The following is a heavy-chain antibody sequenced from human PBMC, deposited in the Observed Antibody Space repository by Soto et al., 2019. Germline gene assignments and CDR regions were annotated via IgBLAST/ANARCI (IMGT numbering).Heavy chain of an antibody. Sequence: SETLSLTCTVSGGSISSGGYYWSWIRQHPGKGLEWIGYIYYSGSTYYNPSLKSRVTISVDTSKNQFSLKLSSVTAADTAVYYCARGHPPYDILILAHFDYWGQGTLVTVSS. V-gene: IGHV4-31*03. CDR3: ARGHPPYDILILAHFDY. CDR2: IYYSGST. J-gene: IGHJ4*02. D-gene: IGHD3-9*01. CDR1: GGSISSGGYY.